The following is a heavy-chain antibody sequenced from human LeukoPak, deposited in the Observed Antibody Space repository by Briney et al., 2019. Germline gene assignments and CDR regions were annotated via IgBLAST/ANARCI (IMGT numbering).Heavy chain of an antibody. CDR1: GFTVSSNY. J-gene: IGHJ5*02. Sequence: GGSLRLSCAASGFTVSSNYMSWVRRAPGKGLEWVSVIYSGGSTYYADSVKGRFTISRDNSKNTLYLQMNSLRAEDTAVYYCARDPARGYCSSTSCYTHWFDPWGQGTLVTVSS. CDR3: ARDPARGYCSSTSCYTHWFDP. CDR2: IYSGGST. D-gene: IGHD2-2*02. V-gene: IGHV3-66*01.